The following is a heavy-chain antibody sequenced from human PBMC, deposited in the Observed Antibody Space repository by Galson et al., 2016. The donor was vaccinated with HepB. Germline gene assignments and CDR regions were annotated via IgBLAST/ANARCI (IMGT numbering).Heavy chain of an antibody. CDR2: IFRSASP. CDR1: GASISSSSYF. Sequence: SETLSLTCTVSGASISSSSYFWGWIRQPPGKGLEWIGSIFRSASPYYNPSLKSRVTISLDTSKNQFSLKVTSVTDADTAVYYCARVREQVYWGQGALVTVSS. D-gene: IGHD1/OR15-1a*01. J-gene: IGHJ4*02. V-gene: IGHV4-39*07. CDR3: ARVREQVY.